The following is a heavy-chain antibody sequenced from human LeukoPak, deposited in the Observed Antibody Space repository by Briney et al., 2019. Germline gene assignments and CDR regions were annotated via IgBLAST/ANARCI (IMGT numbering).Heavy chain of an antibody. Sequence: PGGSLGLSCAASGFTFSYYAMSWVRQAPGKGLEWVSAISSNGGSTYFADSVKGRFSISRDNSKSTLYLQMNSLRAEDTAVYYCAKTNNGWYYFDYWGQGTLVTVSS. D-gene: IGHD6-19*01. CDR2: ISSNGGST. J-gene: IGHJ4*02. CDR1: GFTFSYYA. CDR3: AKTNNGWYYFDY. V-gene: IGHV3-23*01.